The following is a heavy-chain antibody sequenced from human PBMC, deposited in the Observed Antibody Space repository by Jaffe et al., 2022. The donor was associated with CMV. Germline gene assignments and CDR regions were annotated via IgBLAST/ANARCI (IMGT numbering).Heavy chain of an antibody. V-gene: IGHV3-49*04. CDR2: IRNLPYAATT. Sequence: EVQLVESGGGQVQPGRSLRLSCTTSGFKFGDYGMGWVRQAPGKGLEWVAFIRNLPYAATTEYAASVRGRFSISRDDSRSIAYLQMNSLKIGDTAVYYCTRAARAAVWNIISYNMDVWGKGTTVTVAS. D-gene: IGHD3-10*01. CDR1: GFKFGDYG. J-gene: IGHJ6*03. CDR3: TRAARAAVWNIISYNMDV.